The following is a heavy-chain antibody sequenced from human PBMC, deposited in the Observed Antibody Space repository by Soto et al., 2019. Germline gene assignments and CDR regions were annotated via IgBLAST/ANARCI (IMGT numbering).Heavy chain of an antibody. CDR1: GYTFTSYG. V-gene: IGHV1-18*01. D-gene: IGHD1-26*01. J-gene: IGHJ4*02. CDR3: ARELVFFLNSGSYHPPDY. Sequence: GASVKVSCKASGYTFTSYGISWVRQAPGQGLEWMGWISAYNGNTNYAQKLQGRVTMTTDTSTSTAYMELRSLRSDDTAVYYCARELVFFLNSGSYHPPDYWGQGTLVTVS. CDR2: ISAYNGNT.